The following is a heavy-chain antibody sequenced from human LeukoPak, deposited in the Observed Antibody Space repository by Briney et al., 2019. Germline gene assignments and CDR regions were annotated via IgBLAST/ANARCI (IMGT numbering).Heavy chain of an antibody. Sequence: GGSLRLSCAASGFTFSSYSMTWVRQAPGKGLEGVSYISSSCASMYYADSVKGRFTISRDKAKNSLYLQMNSLRAEDTAVYYCARVVGAVTTGGDYWGQGNLVTVSS. V-gene: IGHV3-48*01. D-gene: IGHD4-17*01. CDR2: ISSSCASM. J-gene: IGHJ4*02. CDR1: GFTFSSYS. CDR3: ARVVGAVTTGGDY.